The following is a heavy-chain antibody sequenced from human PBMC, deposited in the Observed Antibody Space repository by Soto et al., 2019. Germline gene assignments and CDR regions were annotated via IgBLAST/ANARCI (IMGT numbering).Heavy chain of an antibody. CDR2: TYYRSNWRH. V-gene: IGHV6-1*01. Sequence: PSQALSLTCDLSGDSVSSTTAAWNCIRSSPSRGLEWLGRTYYRSNWRHDYAVSVKSRITVNPDTSKNHFSLQLNSVTPDDTAVYYCARGVAGSGFDLWGQGTLVTVSS. D-gene: IGHD6-19*01. CDR1: GDSVSSTTAA. J-gene: IGHJ4*02. CDR3: ARGVAGSGFDL.